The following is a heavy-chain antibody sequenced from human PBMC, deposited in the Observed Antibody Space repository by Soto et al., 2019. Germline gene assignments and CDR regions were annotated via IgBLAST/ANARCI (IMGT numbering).Heavy chain of an antibody. CDR1: GGTFSSYT. Sequence: ASVKVSCKASGGTFSSYTISWVRQAPGQGLEWMGRIIPILGIANYAQKFQGRVTITADKSTSTAYMELSSLRSEDTAVYYCARVGVGVKGHRYFQHWGQGTLVTVSS. CDR3: ARVGVGVKGHRYFQH. D-gene: IGHD3-3*01. CDR2: IIPILGIA. V-gene: IGHV1-69*02. J-gene: IGHJ1*01.